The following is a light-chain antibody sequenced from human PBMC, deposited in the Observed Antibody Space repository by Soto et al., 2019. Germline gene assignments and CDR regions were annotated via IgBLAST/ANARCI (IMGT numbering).Light chain of an antibody. CDR1: QSVSSD. CDR2: GAS. Sequence: EIVLTQSPGTLSVSPGESATLSCRASQSVSSDLAWYHQKTGQAPRLLIYGASTRATGIPDRFSGSGSGTEFNLTINRLQSEDFAVYYCQKYNNWPRTCGQGTKVDIK. J-gene: IGKJ1*01. V-gene: IGKV3-15*01. CDR3: QKYNNWPRT.